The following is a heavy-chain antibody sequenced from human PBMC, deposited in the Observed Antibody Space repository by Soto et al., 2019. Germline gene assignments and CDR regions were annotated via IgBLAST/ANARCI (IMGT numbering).Heavy chain of an antibody. D-gene: IGHD3-3*01. J-gene: IGHJ5*02. Sequence: PSETLSLTCAVYGGSFSGYYWSWIRQPPGKGLEWIGEINHSGSTNYNPSLKSRVTISVDTSKNQFPLKLSSVTAADTAVYYCARGFLEWSINWFDPWGQGTLVTVSS. CDR2: INHSGST. CDR3: ARGFLEWSINWFDP. CDR1: GGSFSGYY. V-gene: IGHV4-34*01.